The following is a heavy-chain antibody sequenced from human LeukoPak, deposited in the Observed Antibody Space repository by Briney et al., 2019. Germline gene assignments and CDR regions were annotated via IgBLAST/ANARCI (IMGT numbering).Heavy chain of an antibody. J-gene: IGHJ6*03. CDR3: ARRYYYDSSGYYGYYYYMDV. CDR2: MNPNSGNT. CDR1: GYTFTSYD. V-gene: IGHV1-8*01. Sequence: GASVKVSCKASGYTFTSYDINWVRQATGQGLEWMGWMNPNSGNTGYAQKFQGRVTMTRNTSISTAYMELSSLRSEDTAVYYCARRYYYDSSGYYGYYYYMDVWGKGTTVTVSS. D-gene: IGHD3-22*01.